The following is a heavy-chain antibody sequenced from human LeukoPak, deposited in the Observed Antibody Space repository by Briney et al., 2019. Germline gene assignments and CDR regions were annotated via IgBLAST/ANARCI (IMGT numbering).Heavy chain of an antibody. CDR1: GFTFTSYW. D-gene: IGHD3-10*01. V-gene: IGHV5-51*01. CDR3: ARSAYGFAGPFDY. Sequence: GGSLRLSCAASGFTFTSYWIGWVRQMPGKGLEWMGIIYPGDSDTRYSPSFQGQVTISADKSISTAYLQWSSLKASDTAMYYCARSAYGFAGPFDYWGQGTLVTVSS. CDR2: IYPGDSDT. J-gene: IGHJ4*02.